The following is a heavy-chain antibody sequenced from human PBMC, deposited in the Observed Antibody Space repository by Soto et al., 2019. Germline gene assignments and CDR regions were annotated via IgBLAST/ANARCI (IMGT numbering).Heavy chain of an antibody. J-gene: IGHJ5*02. V-gene: IGHV4-4*07. CDR2: IYTSGST. D-gene: IGHD3-22*01. Sequence: PSETLSLTCTVSGGSISSFYWSWIRQPAGKGLEWIGRIYTSGSTNYNPSLKSRVTMSVDTSKNQFSLKLTSVTAADTAVYYCARDRDVGYYYDGSGDPNWFDPWGQGTLVTVSS. CDR3: ARDRDVGYYYDGSGDPNWFDP. CDR1: GGSISSFY.